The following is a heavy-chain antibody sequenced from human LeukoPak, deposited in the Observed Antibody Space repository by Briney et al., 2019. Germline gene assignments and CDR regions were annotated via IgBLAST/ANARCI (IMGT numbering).Heavy chain of an antibody. D-gene: IGHD3-9*01. Sequence: GGSLRLSCAASGFTFSSYAMSWVRQAPGKGLEWVSAISGSGGSTYYADSVKGRLTISRDNSKNTLYLQMNSLRAEDTAVYYCAKARLRYFDWLLCSWGQGTLVTVSS. CDR2: ISGSGGST. CDR3: AKARLRYFDWLLCS. CDR1: GFTFSSYA. V-gene: IGHV3-23*01. J-gene: IGHJ5*02.